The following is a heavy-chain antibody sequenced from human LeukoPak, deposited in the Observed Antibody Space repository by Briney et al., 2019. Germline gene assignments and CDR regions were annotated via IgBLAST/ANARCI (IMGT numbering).Heavy chain of an antibody. CDR2: IYTSGST. D-gene: IGHD3-10*01. V-gene: IGHV4-61*02. Sequence: SETLSLTCTVSGGSISSSSYYWGWIRQPAGKGLEWIGRIYTSGSTNYNPSLKSRVTMSVDTSKNQFSLKLTSVTAADTAVYYCARARYASGSYHYMDVWGKGTPVTISS. J-gene: IGHJ6*03. CDR3: ARARYASGSYHYMDV. CDR1: GGSISSSSYY.